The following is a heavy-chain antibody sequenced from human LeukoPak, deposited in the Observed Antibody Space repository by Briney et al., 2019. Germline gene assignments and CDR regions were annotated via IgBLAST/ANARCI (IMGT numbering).Heavy chain of an antibody. J-gene: IGHJ4*02. D-gene: IGHD3-3*01. V-gene: IGHV3-30*18. CDR2: ISYDGSNK. CDR3: AKANTAPFTIFGVVTD. Sequence: PGGSLRLSCAASGFTFSSYGMHWVRQAPGKGLEWVAVISYDGSNKYYADSVKGRFTISRDNSKNTLYLQMNSLRAEDTAVYYCAKANTAPFTIFGVVTDWGQGTLVTASS. CDR1: GFTFSSYG.